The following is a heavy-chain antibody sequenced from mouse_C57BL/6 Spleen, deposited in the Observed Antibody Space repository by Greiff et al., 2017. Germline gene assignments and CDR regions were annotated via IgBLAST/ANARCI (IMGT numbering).Heavy chain of an antibody. V-gene: IGHV1-47*01. Sequence: VQLLESGAELVKPGASVKMSCKASGYTFTTYPIEWMKQNHGKSLEWIGNFHPYNDDTKYNEKFKGKATLTVEKSSSTVYLELSRLTSDDSAVYYCARGRLGPRGYFDYWGQGTTLTVSS. D-gene: IGHD4-1*01. CDR3: ARGRLGPRGYFDY. CDR2: FHPYNDDT. J-gene: IGHJ2*01. CDR1: GYTFTTYP.